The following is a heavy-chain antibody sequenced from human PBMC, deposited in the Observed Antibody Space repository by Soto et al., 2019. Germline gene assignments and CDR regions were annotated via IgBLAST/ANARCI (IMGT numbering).Heavy chain of an antibody. CDR2: ISSDGSDK. J-gene: IGHJ4*02. D-gene: IGHD3-22*01. Sequence: QVQLVESGGGVVQPGRSLRLSCAASGFTFSSYGMHWVRQAPGKGLEWVAVISSDGSDKNYADSVKGRFSISRDNSRNTLFLQMNSLRPEDTAVFYCAKEPYDSTGFYYSFYHWGQGTLVTVSS. CDR1: GFTFSSYG. V-gene: IGHV3-30*18. CDR3: AKEPYDSTGFYYSFYH.